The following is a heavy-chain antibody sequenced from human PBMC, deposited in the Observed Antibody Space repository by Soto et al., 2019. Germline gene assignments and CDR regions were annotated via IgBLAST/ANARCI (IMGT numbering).Heavy chain of an antibody. V-gene: IGHV4-59*01. J-gene: IGHJ6*03. CDR2: IYYSGST. Sequence: SETLSLTCTVSGGSISSYYWSWIRQPPGKGLEWIGYIYYSGSTNYNPSLKSRVTISVDTSKNQFSLKLSSVTAADTAVYYCARAPIVVVTADYYMDVWGKGTTVTVSS. CDR3: ARAPIVVVTADYYMDV. D-gene: IGHD2-21*02. CDR1: GGSISSYY.